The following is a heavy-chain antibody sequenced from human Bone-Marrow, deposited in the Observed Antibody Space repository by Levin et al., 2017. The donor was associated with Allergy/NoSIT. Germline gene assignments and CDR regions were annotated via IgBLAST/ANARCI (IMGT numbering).Heavy chain of an antibody. CDR3: AKARYSGYDYGVYYYYMDV. CDR1: GFTFSSYA. Sequence: PGGSLSLSCAASGFTFSSYAMSWVRQAPGKGLEWVSVISGSGGSTYYADSVKGRFSLSRDNSKYTLYLEMDSLRAEDTAVYYCAKARYSGYDYGVYYYYMDVWGKGTTVTVSS. V-gene: IGHV3-23*01. CDR2: ISGSGGST. D-gene: IGHD5-12*01. J-gene: IGHJ6*03.